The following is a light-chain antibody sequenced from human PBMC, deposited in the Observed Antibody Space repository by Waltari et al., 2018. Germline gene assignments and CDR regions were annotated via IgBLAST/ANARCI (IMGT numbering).Light chain of an antibody. Sequence: QSALTQPASVSGSPGQSITISCPGTSSDIGASNFVSWYQKHPGKAPKVMIYDVNNRPSGVSSRFSGSKSGNTASLTISGLQAEDEADYYCSSYTTGSTRYVFGSGTKVTVL. CDR1: SSDIGASNF. CDR2: DVN. V-gene: IGLV2-14*03. J-gene: IGLJ1*01. CDR3: SSYTTGSTRYV.